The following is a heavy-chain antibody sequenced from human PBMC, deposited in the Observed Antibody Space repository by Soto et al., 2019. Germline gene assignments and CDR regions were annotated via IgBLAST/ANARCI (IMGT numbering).Heavy chain of an antibody. CDR2: IYHSGST. J-gene: IGHJ6*03. CDR1: SGSISSSNW. CDR3: ARAVRGYYGSGSYYTPREYYYYYYMDV. D-gene: IGHD3-10*01. Sequence: SETLSLTCAVSSGSISSSNWWSWVRQPPGKGLEWIGEIYHSGSTNYNPSLKSRVTISVDKSKNQFSLKLSAVTAADTAVDYCARAVRGYYGSGSYYTPREYYYYYYMDVWGKGTTVTVSS. V-gene: IGHV4-4*02.